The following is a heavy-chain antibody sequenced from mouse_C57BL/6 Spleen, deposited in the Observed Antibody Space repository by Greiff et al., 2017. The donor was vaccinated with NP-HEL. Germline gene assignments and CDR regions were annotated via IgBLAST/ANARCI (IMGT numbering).Heavy chain of an antibody. Sequence: QVQLQQSGAELMKPGASVKLSCKATGYTFTGYWIEWVKQRPGHGLEWIGEILRGSGSTNYNEKFKGKATFTADTSSNTAYMQLSSLTTEDSAIYYCARSPGGYYGSPFAYWGQGTLVTVSA. CDR3: ARSPGGYYGSPFAY. V-gene: IGHV1-9*01. CDR1: GYTFTGYW. D-gene: IGHD1-1*01. CDR2: ILRGSGST. J-gene: IGHJ3*01.